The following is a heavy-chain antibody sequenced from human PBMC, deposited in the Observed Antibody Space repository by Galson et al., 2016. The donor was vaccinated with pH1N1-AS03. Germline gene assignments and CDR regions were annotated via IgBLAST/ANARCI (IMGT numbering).Heavy chain of an antibody. D-gene: IGHD3-3*01. CDR2: LIPIFHTP. Sequence: SVKVSCKASGGTLSNYAITWVRQAPGQGLEWMGGLIPIFHTPNYAQKFQGRVTITADESTDTAYMELSSLTSEDTAVYYCAREGRFLDWDYYAMGVWGQGTTVTVSS. V-gene: IGHV1-69*13. J-gene: IGHJ6*02. CDR1: GGTLSNYA. CDR3: AREGRFLDWDYYAMGV.